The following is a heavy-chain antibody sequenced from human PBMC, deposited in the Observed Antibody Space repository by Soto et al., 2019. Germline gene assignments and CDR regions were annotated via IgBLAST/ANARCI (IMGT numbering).Heavy chain of an antibody. V-gene: IGHV3-72*01. J-gene: IGHJ4*01. Sequence: EVQLVESGGGLVQPGGSQRLSCAASGFTFSDHYMDWVRQAPGKGLEWVGRIRNKANSYTTDYAASVKGRLTLSRDHLKYTLDQKMNSLKPEVTAIYYCVRNSGKAADLDYWGHGIQDIVSS. CDR3: VRNSGKAADLDY. CDR1: GFTFSDHY. CDR2: IRNKANSYTT. D-gene: IGHD1-26*01.